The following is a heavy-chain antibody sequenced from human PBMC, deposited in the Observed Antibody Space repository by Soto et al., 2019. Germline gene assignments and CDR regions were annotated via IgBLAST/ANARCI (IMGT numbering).Heavy chain of an antibody. CDR3: ARVRGLLRYFDWSPDY. D-gene: IGHD3-9*01. Sequence: ASVKVSCKASGYTFTSYGISWVRQAPGQGLEWMGWISAYNGNTNYAQKLQGRVTMTTDTSTSTAYMELRSLRSDDTAVYYCARVRGLLRYFDWSPDYWGQGTLVTVSS. V-gene: IGHV1-18*01. CDR1: GYTFTSYG. CDR2: ISAYNGNT. J-gene: IGHJ4*02.